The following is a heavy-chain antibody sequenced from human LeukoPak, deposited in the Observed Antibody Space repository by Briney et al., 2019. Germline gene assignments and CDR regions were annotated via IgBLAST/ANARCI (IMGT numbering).Heavy chain of an antibody. CDR2: INWNGGST. D-gene: IGHD3-10*01. CDR3: ARGAASYYYGSGSFIGY. J-gene: IGHJ4*02. Sequence: GGSLRLSCAASGFTFDDYGMSWVRQAPGKGLEWVSGINWNGGSTGYADSVKGRFTISRDNAKNSLYLQMNSLRAEDTALCYCARGAASYYYGSGSFIGYWGQGTLVTVSS. CDR1: GFTFDDYG. V-gene: IGHV3-20*04.